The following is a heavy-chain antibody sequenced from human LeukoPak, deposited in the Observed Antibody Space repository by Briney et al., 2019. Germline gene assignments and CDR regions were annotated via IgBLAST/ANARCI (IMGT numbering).Heavy chain of an antibody. V-gene: IGHV5-51*01. Sequence: GESLKISCKGSGYSFTSYWIGWVRHMPGKGLEWMGIIYPGDSDTRYSPSFRGQVTISADKSISTAYLQWSSLKASDTAMYYCARRCSGGSCYSKVGFDIWGQGTMVTVSS. CDR3: ARRCSGGSCYSKVGFDI. CDR2: IYPGDSDT. CDR1: GYSFTSYW. D-gene: IGHD2-15*01. J-gene: IGHJ3*02.